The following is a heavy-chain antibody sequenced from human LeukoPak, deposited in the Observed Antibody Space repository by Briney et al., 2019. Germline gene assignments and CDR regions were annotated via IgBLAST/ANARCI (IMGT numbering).Heavy chain of an antibody. Sequence: PGGSLRLSCAASGFTFSSYAMSWVRQAPGQGLEWVSAISGSGGSTYYADSVKGRFTISRDNSKNTLYLQMNSLRDEDTAVYCCELVIPRSDFDYWGQGTLVTVSS. CDR1: GFTFSSYA. CDR3: ELVIPRSDFDY. D-gene: IGHD3-9*01. J-gene: IGHJ4*02. CDR2: ISGSGGST. V-gene: IGHV3-23*01.